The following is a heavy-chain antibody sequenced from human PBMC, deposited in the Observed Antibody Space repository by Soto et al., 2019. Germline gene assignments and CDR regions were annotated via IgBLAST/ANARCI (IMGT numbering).Heavy chain of an antibody. CDR3: ARHGGGYNFGTHDF. CDR2: ISYDGSNK. V-gene: IGHV3-30-3*01. D-gene: IGHD5-18*01. J-gene: IGHJ4*02. Sequence: VQLLESGGGVVQPGRSLRLSCAASGFTFSRNAMHWVRQAPGKGLEWVAVISYDGSNKYYADSVKGRFTITRDNSKNTLHLQMNSLRAEDTALYYCARHGGGYNFGTHDFWGQGTLVTVSS. CDR1: GFTFSRNA.